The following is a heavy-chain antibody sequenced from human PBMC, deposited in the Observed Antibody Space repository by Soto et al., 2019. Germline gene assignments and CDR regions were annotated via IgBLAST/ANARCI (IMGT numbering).Heavy chain of an antibody. Sequence: QVQLQQWGAGLLKPSETLSLTCAVYGGFVTSGSYYCSWIRQPPGKGLEWIGEMSHSGGTHFNPSRKSRVTISVDTSKNQFTLKMSSVTAADTALYYCARVERGTATTVVDAFDIWGPGTMVTVSS. J-gene: IGHJ3*02. CDR1: GGFVTSGSYY. V-gene: IGHV4-34*01. CDR3: ARVERGTATTVVDAFDI. CDR2: MSHSGGT. D-gene: IGHD1-1*01.